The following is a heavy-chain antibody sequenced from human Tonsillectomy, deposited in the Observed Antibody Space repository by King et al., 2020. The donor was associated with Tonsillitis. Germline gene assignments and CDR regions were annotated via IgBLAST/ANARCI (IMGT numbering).Heavy chain of an antibody. CDR2: IKQDGSEK. V-gene: IGHV3-7*01. CDR1: GFTFSSYW. CDR3: ARDQVSGGWSLYYYYYYGMDV. Sequence: ESGGGLVQPGGSLRLSCAASGFTFSSYWMSWVRQAPGKGLEWVANIKQDGSEKYYVDSVKGRFTISRDNAKNSLYLQMNRLRAEDTAVYYCARDQVSGGWSLYYYYYYGMDVWGQGTTVTVSS. J-gene: IGHJ6*02. D-gene: IGHD6-19*01.